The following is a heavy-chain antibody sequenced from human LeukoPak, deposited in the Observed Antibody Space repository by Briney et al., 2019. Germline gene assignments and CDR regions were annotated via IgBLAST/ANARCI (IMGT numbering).Heavy chain of an antibody. D-gene: IGHD2-2*02. V-gene: IGHV3-74*01. CDR1: GFTFSTYW. CDR2: INGDGSNT. CDR3: AKSGSTSCYRVCYFDY. Sequence: GGSLRLSCGASGFTFSTYWMNWVRQAPGKGLVWVSHINGDGSNTNYADSVKGRFTISRDNAKNTLYLQMNSLRAEDTAVYYCAKSGSTSCYRVCYFDYWGQGTLVTVSS. J-gene: IGHJ4*02.